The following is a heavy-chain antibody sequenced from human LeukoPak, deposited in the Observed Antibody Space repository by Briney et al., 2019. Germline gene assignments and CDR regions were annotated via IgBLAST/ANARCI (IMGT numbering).Heavy chain of an antibody. CDR1: GFTFSSYG. Sequence: GRSLRLSCAASGFTFSSYGMHWVRQAPGKGLEWVAVTSYDGSDKYYADSVKGRFTISRDNSKNTLYLQMNSLRAEDTAVYYCVRVSGNYCIDYWGRGTLVTVSS. J-gene: IGHJ4*02. CDR3: VRVSGNYCIDY. V-gene: IGHV3-30*03. D-gene: IGHD4-11*01. CDR2: TSYDGSDK.